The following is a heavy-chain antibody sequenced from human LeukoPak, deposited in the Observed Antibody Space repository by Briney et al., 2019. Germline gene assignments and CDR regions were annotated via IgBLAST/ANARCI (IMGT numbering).Heavy chain of an antibody. Sequence: GRSLRLSCAASGFTFSSYAMHWVRQAPGKGLEWVAVISYDGSNKYYADSVKGRFTISRDNSKNTLYLQMNSLRAEDTAVYYCARDHWVAAAVDAFDIWGQGTMVTVSS. CDR2: ISYDGSNK. CDR3: ARDHWVAAAVDAFDI. CDR1: GFTFSSYA. J-gene: IGHJ3*02. D-gene: IGHD6-13*01. V-gene: IGHV3-30-3*01.